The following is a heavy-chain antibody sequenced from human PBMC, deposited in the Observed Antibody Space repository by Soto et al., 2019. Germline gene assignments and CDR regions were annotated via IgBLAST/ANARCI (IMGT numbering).Heavy chain of an antibody. D-gene: IGHD2-2*01. CDR3: AREVVPDY. V-gene: IGHV3-64*01. Sequence: EVQLVESGGGLVQPGGSLRLSCAASGFTFSSYAMHWVRQAPGKGLEYVSAISSNGGSTYYANSVKGRFTTSRDNSKNTLYLQMGSLRAEDMAVYYCAREVVPDYWGLGTLVTVSS. CDR2: ISSNGGST. J-gene: IGHJ4*02. CDR1: GFTFSSYA.